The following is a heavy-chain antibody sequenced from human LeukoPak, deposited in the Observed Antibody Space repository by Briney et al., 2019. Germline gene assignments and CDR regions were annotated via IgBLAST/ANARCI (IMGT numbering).Heavy chain of an antibody. Sequence: SGPTLVNPTQTLTLTCTFSGFSLSTSGMCVSWIRQPPGKALEWLARIDWDDDKYYSTSLKTRLTISKDTSKNQVVLTMTNMDPVDTATYYCARIRVRSGGSCYMDCWGQGTLVTVSS. J-gene: IGHJ4*02. CDR2: IDWDDDK. D-gene: IGHD2-15*01. V-gene: IGHV2-70*11. CDR3: ARIRVRSGGSCYMDC. CDR1: GFSLSTSGMC.